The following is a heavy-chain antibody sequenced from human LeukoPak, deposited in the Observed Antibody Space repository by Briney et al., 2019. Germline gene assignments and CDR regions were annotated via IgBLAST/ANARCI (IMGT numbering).Heavy chain of an antibody. CDR3: ARDNSSGYSEYFQH. CDR2: IYSGGST. J-gene: IGHJ1*01. Sequence: PGGSLRLSCAASGFTVSSNYMSWVRQAPGKGLEWVSVIYSGGSTYYADSVKGRFTISRDNSKNTLYLQMNSPRAEDTAVYYCARDNSSGYSEYFQHWGQGTLVTVSS. V-gene: IGHV3-53*01. D-gene: IGHD3-22*01. CDR1: GFTVSSNY.